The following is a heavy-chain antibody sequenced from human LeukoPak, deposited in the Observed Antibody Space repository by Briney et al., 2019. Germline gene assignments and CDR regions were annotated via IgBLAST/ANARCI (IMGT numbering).Heavy chain of an antibody. J-gene: IGHJ4*02. CDR3: ARDSWVFDF. D-gene: IGHD6-13*01. CDR1: VFTLSNFA. V-gene: IGHV3-30*04. Sequence: PGGSLRLSCAASVFTLSNFAMHWVRHAPDKGLEWVAMMSYDGSNKYTGSVKGRFTISRDNSKNMVALCMGNLKVEDTAVYYCARDSWVFDFWGQGTLVTVSS. CDR2: MSYDGSNK.